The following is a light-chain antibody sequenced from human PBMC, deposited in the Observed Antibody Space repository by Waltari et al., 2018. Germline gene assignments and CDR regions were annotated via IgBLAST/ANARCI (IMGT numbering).Light chain of an antibody. CDR3: QQYGSSPPIT. CDR1: PSVSSSY. V-gene: IGKV3-20*01. J-gene: IGKJ5*01. CDR2: GAS. Sequence: EIVLTQSPGTLSLSPGERATLHCRASPSVSSSYLAWYQLKPGQSPRLLIYGASSRATGITDRFSGSGSGTGFTLTISRLEPEDFAVYYCQQYGSSPPITFGQGTRLEIK.